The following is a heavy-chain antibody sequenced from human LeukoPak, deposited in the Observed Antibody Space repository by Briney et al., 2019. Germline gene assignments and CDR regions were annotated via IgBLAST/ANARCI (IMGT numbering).Heavy chain of an antibody. J-gene: IGHJ4*02. CDR2: IKIKTDGGTT. D-gene: IGHD2-15*01. CDR3: TTHFVLLVAAQRERRFDY. Sequence: GGSLRLSCAASGFTFSNAWMTWVRQAPGKGLEWVGRIKIKTDGGTTDYAAPVKGRFTISRDDSKNTLYLQMNSLKTEDTAMYYCTTHFVLLVAAQRERRFDYWGQGTLVTVSS. CDR1: GFTFSNAW. V-gene: IGHV3-15*01.